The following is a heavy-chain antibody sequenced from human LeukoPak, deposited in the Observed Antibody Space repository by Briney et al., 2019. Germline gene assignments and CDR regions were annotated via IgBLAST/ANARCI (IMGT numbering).Heavy chain of an antibody. J-gene: IGHJ4*02. CDR2: ITPSGGST. CDR1: GYTFTSYY. D-gene: IGHD4-11*01. CDR3: ARGEELDYMGVDY. Sequence: ASVKVSCKASGYTFTSYYMHWVRPAPGQGLEWMGIITPSGGSTSYAQKFQGRVIMTDDTTTSTVYMELSSLRSEDTAVYYCARGEELDYMGVDYWGQGTLVTVSS. V-gene: IGHV1-46*01.